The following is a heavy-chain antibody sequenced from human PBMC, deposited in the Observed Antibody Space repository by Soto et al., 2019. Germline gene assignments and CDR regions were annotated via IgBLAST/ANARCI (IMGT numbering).Heavy chain of an antibody. J-gene: IGHJ4*02. D-gene: IGHD6-6*01. V-gene: IGHV3-7*05. Sequence: GGSLRLSCAASTFTFSNYWMSWVRQAPGKGLEWVANIDQDGSAKYYVDSVKGRFTISRDNAKNSLYLQMNSLRAEDTAVYYCARDKTEDSRSDYWGQGTLVTVSS. CDR2: IDQDGSAK. CDR3: ARDKTEDSRSDY. CDR1: TFTFSNYW.